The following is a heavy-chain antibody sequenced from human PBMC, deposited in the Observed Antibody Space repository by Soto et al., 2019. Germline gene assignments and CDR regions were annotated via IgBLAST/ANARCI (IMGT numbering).Heavy chain of an antibody. CDR1: GFTFTSYA. Sequence: EVQLLESGGGLVQPGGSLRLSCAASGFTFTSYAMNWVRQAPGKGLEWVSAISGSGGSTYYADSVKGRFTISRDNSKNTVDLPMNSLRAEDTAVYYCAKDGSTVDTPLGMDVWGQGTTVTVSS. V-gene: IGHV3-23*01. CDR2: ISGSGGST. D-gene: IGHD5-18*01. J-gene: IGHJ6*02. CDR3: AKDGSTVDTPLGMDV.